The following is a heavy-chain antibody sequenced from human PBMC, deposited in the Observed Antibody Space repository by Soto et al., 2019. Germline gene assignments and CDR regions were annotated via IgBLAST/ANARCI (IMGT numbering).Heavy chain of an antibody. CDR1: GFTFSSYA. D-gene: IGHD5-12*01. CDR2: ISYDGSNK. CDR3: ARGHSGYVRAYYYYYYMDV. J-gene: IGHJ6*03. Sequence: GGSLRLSCAASGFTFSSYAMHWVRQAPGKGLEWVAVISYDGSNKYYADSVKGRFTISRDNSKNTLYLQMNSLRAEDTAVYYCARGHSGYVRAYYYYYYMDVWGKGTTVTVSS. V-gene: IGHV3-30-3*01.